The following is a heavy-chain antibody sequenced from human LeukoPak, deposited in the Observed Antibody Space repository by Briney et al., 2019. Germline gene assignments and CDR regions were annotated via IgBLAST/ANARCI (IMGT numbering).Heavy chain of an antibody. CDR1: GFTFSSYA. Sequence: GGSLRLSCAASGFTFSSYAMHWVRQAPGKGLEWVAVISYDGSNKYYADSVKGRFTISRDNSKNTLYLQMNSLRAEDTAVYYCAQNLLRGKGTTVTISS. J-gene: IGHJ6*04. CDR2: ISYDGSNK. CDR3: AQNLL. V-gene: IGHV3-30*04. D-gene: IGHD2-15*01.